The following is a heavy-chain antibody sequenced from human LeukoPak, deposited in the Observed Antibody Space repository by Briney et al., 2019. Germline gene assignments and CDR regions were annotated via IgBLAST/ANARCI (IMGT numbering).Heavy chain of an antibody. D-gene: IGHD3-9*01. CDR3: FKQETAYDILTVPKQNWFDP. J-gene: IGHJ5*02. CDR1: GGSFSGYY. V-gene: IGHV4-34*01. Sequence: SETLSITCAVYGGSFSGYYCSWSRHPPGNGLEWIGEINRSVSTNYNPSLKRRVTISVDPSKNQFSLKLRSVTAADTAVYFFFKQETAYDILTVPKQNWFDPWGQGTLVTVSS. CDR2: INRSVST.